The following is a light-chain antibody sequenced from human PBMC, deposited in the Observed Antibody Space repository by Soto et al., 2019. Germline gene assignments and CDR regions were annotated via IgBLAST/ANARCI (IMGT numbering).Light chain of an antibody. Sequence: QSALTQPASVSGSPGQSITISCTGTTSDVGSSNLVSWYQQHPGKVPKLIIYGVSNRPSGVSNRFSGSKSGNAASLTISGLQAEDEADYYCTSYVGNDIWVFGGGTKLTVL. CDR1: TSDVGSSNL. CDR2: GVS. J-gene: IGLJ3*02. V-gene: IGLV2-23*02. CDR3: TSYVGNDIWV.